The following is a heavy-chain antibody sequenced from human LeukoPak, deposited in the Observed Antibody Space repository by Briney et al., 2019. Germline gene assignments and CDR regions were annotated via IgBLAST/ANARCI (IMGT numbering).Heavy chain of an antibody. CDR1: GFTFSSYG. CDR2: IWYDGSNK. V-gene: IGHV3-33*06. J-gene: IGHJ3*02. D-gene: IGHD3-10*01. CDR3: AKVRTFIARGPFVS. Sequence: PGGSLRLSCAASGFTFSSYGMHWVRQAPGKGLEWVAVIWYDGSNKYYADSVKGRFTISRDNSKNTLFLQMNSLRVEDTAIYYCAKVRTFIARGPFVSWGQGTMLAVCS.